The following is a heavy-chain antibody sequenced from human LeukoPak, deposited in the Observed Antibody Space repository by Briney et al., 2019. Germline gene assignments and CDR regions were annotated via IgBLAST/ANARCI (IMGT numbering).Heavy chain of an antibody. CDR1: GFTFSSYG. CDR3: ARAIGYDVSTETAMDGLDY. V-gene: IGHV3-33*01. CDR2: IWFDGSKT. D-gene: IGHD5-18*01. Sequence: GGSLRLSSAASGFTFSSYGMHWVRRVPGKGLEWGARIWFDGSKTYYADSVKGRFTISRDNSRNTLFLQMNSLRAEDTAVYYCARAIGYDVSTETAMDGLDYWGQGTLVTVSS. J-gene: IGHJ4*02.